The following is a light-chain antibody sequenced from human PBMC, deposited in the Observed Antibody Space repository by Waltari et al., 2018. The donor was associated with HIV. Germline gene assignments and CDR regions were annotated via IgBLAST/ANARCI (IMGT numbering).Light chain of an antibody. Sequence: DIVMTQSPDSLVVSLGARDTINCKSSQSVLYSSNNKNYLAWYQQKPGQPPKLLIYWASTRESGVPDRFSGSGSGTDFTLTISSLQAEDVAVYYCQQYYSTPTFGQGTKVEIK. CDR3: QQYYSTPT. V-gene: IGKV4-1*01. CDR2: WAS. CDR1: QSVLYSSNNKNY. J-gene: IGKJ1*01.